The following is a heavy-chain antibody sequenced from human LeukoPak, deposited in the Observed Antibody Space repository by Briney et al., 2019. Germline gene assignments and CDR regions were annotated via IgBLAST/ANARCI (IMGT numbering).Heavy chain of an antibody. CDR1: GGTFSSYA. Sequence: RASVKVSCKASGGTFSSYAISWVRQAPGQGLEWMGGIIPIFGTANYAQKFQGRVTITADESTSTAYMELSSLRPEDTAVYYCASPSDYYYGMDVRGQGTTVTVSS. D-gene: IGHD6-19*01. CDR2: IIPIFGTA. CDR3: ASPSDYYYGMDV. J-gene: IGHJ6*02. V-gene: IGHV1-69*13.